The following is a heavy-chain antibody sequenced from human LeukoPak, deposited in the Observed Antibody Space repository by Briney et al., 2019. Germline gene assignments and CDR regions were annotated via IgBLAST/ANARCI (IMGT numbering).Heavy chain of an antibody. V-gene: IGHV1-2*02. Sequence: GASVKVSCKVSGYTLTELSIHWVRQAPGQGLEWMGWINPNSGGTYFAQKFQGRVTVTRDTFIATAYMELSRLTSDDTAIYYCARDLRDVMRTGIPYEIDYWGQGTLVTVSS. CDR3: ARDLRDVMRTGIPYEIDY. CDR1: GYTLTELS. D-gene: IGHD1-1*01. J-gene: IGHJ4*02. CDR2: INPNSGGT.